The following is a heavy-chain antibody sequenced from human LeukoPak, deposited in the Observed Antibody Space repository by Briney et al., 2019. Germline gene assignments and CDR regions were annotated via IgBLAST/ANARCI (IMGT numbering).Heavy chain of an antibody. V-gene: IGHV1-18*01. D-gene: IGHD4-17*01. CDR3: ARDRGDYGDYGYFDY. CDR2: ISAYNGNT. J-gene: IGHJ4*02. Sequence: ASVKVSCKASGYTFTSYGISWVRQAPGQGLEWMGRISAYNGNTNYAQKLQGRVTMTTDTSTSTAYMELRSLRSDDTAVYYCARDRGDYGDYGYFDYWGQGTLVTVSS. CDR1: GYTFTSYG.